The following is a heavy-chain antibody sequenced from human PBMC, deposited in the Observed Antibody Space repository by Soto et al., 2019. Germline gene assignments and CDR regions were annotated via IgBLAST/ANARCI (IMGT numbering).Heavy chain of an antibody. CDR3: ARDQVATIIEGGQYGDYGRDYYGMDV. V-gene: IGHV4-4*02. CDR2: IYHSGST. D-gene: IGHD5-12*01. Sequence: PSETLSLTCAVSGGSISSSNWWSWVRQPPGKGLEWIGEIYHSGSTNYNPSLKSRVTISVDKSKNQFSLKLSSVTAADTAVYYCARDQVATIIEGGQYGDYGRDYYGMDVWGQGTTVTVSS. CDR1: GGSISSSNW. J-gene: IGHJ6*02.